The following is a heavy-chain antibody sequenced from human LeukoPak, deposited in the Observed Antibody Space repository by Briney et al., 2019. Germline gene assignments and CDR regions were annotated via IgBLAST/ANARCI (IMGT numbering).Heavy chain of an antibody. Sequence: GESLKISCKGPGHSFSTDCIGWVRQMPGKGLEWMGIIYPGDSDTRYSPSFQGQVTISADKSISTAYLQWSSLKASETARYYCPRHGEYSSSPGDFDYWGQGTLVTVSS. J-gene: IGHJ4*02. V-gene: IGHV5-51*01. D-gene: IGHD6-6*01. CDR2: IYPGDSDT. CDR1: GHSFSTDC. CDR3: PRHGEYSSSPGDFDY.